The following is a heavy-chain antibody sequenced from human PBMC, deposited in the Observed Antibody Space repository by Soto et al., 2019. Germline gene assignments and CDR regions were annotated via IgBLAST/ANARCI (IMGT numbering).Heavy chain of an antibody. J-gene: IGHJ6*02. CDR3: AKDAGNTGYYYYGMDV. CDR2: ISWNSGSI. Sequence: LRLSCAASGFTFDDYAMHWVRQAPGKGPEWVSGISWNSGSIGYADSVKGRFTISRDNAKNSLYLQMNSLRAEDTALYYCAKDAGNTGYYYYGMDVWGQGTTVTVSS. D-gene: IGHD1-7*01. CDR1: GFTFDDYA. V-gene: IGHV3-9*01.